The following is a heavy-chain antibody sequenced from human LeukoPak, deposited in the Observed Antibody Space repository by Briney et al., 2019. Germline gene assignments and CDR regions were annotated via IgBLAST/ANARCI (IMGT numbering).Heavy chain of an antibody. CDR1: GASISGSY. CDR2: IYYSGST. J-gene: IGHJ4*02. D-gene: IGHD3-3*01. Sequence: PSETLSLTCSVSGASISGSYWSWIRQPPGKGLEWIGSIYYSGSTYYNPSLKSRVTISVDTSQNQFSLKLSSVTAADTAVYYCARGGDDFWSGYYSVYYWGQGTLVTVSS. V-gene: IGHV4-30-4*01. CDR3: ARGGDDFWSGYYSVYY.